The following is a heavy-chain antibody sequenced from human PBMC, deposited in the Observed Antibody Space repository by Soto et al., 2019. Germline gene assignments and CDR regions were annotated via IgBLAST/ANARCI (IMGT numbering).Heavy chain of an antibody. D-gene: IGHD6-13*01. J-gene: IGHJ6*02. V-gene: IGHV6-1*01. CDR1: GGSVSSNSAA. CDR3: AREETTAAAGFAPYYYYGMDV. CDR2: TYYRSKWYN. Sequence: QTLSLTCAISGGSVSSNSAAWNWIRQSPSRGLEWLGRTYYRSKWYNDYAVSVKSRITINPDTSKNQFSLQLNSVTPEDTAVYYCAREETTAAAGFAPYYYYGMDVWGQGTTVTVSS.